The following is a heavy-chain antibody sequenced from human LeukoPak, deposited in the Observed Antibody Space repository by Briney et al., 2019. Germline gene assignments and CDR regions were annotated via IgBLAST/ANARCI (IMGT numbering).Heavy chain of an antibody. V-gene: IGHV3-21*01. D-gene: IGHD3-3*01. Sequence: GGSLRPSCAASGFTFSSYSMNWVRQAPGKGLEWVSSISSSSSYIYYADSVKGRFTISRDNAKNSLYLQMNSLRAEDTAVYYCARDPGGSGYCDYWGQGTLVTVSS. J-gene: IGHJ4*02. CDR3: ARDPGGSGYCDY. CDR2: ISSSSSYI. CDR1: GFTFSSYS.